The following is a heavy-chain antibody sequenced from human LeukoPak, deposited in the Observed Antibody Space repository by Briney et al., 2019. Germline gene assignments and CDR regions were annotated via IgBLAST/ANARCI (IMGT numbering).Heavy chain of an antibody. CDR3: ARDSGTTGEVKFDP. CDR2: IYGSGTT. Sequence: SETLSLTCTASGGSISSYWSWIRQPARQGLEWIGRIYGSGTTTYNPSLKSRVRMSIDTSKTQFSLKLMSVTAADTAVYYCARDSGTTGEVKFDPWGQGTLVTVSS. CDR1: GGSISSY. V-gene: IGHV4-4*07. D-gene: IGHD3-10*01. J-gene: IGHJ5*02.